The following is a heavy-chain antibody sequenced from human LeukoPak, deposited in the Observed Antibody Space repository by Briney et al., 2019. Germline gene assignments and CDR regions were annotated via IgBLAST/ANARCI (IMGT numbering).Heavy chain of an antibody. CDR3: ASPLWFGELFFVY. Sequence: ASVKVSCKASGYTFTGYYMHWVRQAPGQGLEWMGWINPNSGDTHYAQTFQGRVTMTRDTSISTAYMELSRLRSDDSAVYYCASPLWFGELFFVYWGQGTLVTVSS. J-gene: IGHJ4*02. CDR1: GYTFTGYY. D-gene: IGHD3-10*01. CDR2: INPNSGDT. V-gene: IGHV1-2*02.